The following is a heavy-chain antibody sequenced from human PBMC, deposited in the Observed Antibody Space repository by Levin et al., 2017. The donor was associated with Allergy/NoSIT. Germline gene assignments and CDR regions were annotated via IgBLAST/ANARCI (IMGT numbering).Heavy chain of an antibody. D-gene: IGHD4-17*01. V-gene: IGHV4-34*01. CDR2: INHSGST. CDR1: GGSFNDYN. J-gene: IGHJ6*02. CDR3: ARGRRVTTSFFSLIDYGMDV. Sequence: KTSETLSLTCGVSGGSFNDYNWNWIRQSPGKGLEWIGDINHSGSTNYNPSLWSRVTISVDTSKSQFSLRLTSLTAADTAVYYCARGRRVTTSFFSLIDYGMDVWGQGTTVIVSS.